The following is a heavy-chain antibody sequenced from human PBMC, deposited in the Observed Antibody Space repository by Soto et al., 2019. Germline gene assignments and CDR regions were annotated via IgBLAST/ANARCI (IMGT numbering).Heavy chain of an antibody. CDR2: IYWDDDA. CDR3: AHTLFDFGDSAWDY. J-gene: IGHJ4*02. D-gene: IGHD4-17*01. Sequence: KESGPTLVKPTQTLTLTCSFSGFSLSTTGVGVGWIRQPPGKALEWLALIYWDDDARYSPSLMSRLTIAKGTSRNQVVLTVTNMDPVDTGTYYCAHTLFDFGDSAWDYWGQGTLVTVSS. CDR1: GFSLSTTGVG. V-gene: IGHV2-5*02.